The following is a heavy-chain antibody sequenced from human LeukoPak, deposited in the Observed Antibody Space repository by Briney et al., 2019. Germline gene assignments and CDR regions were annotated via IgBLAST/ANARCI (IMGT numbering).Heavy chain of an antibody. CDR2: IYYSGST. J-gene: IGHJ5*02. CDR1: GGSISSGGYY. V-gene: IGHV4-31*03. Sequence: SQTLSLTCTVSGGSISSGGYYWSWIRQHPGKGLEWIGYIYYSGSTYYNPSLKSRVTISVDTSKNQFSLKLSSVTAADTAVYYCARQRSSPYLVSHNTKWSDPWGQGTLVTVSS. D-gene: IGHD6-13*01. CDR3: ARQRSSPYLVSHNTKWSDP.